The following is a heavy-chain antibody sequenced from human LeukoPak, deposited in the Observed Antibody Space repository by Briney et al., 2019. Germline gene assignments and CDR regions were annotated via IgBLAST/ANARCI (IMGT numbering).Heavy chain of an antibody. V-gene: IGHV4-31*03. D-gene: IGHD3-3*01. Sequence: SETLSLTCTVSGGSISSGGYYWSWIRQHPGKGLEWIGYIYYSGSTYYNPSLKSRVTISVDTSKNQFSLKLSSVTAADAAVYYCARQVGAILEWHMKSPYYGMDVWGQGTTVTVSS. CDR2: IYYSGST. J-gene: IGHJ6*02. CDR3: ARQVGAILEWHMKSPYYGMDV. CDR1: GGSISSGGYY.